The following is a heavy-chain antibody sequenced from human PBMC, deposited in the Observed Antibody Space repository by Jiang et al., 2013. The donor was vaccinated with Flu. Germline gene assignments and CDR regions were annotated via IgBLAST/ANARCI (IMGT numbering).Heavy chain of an antibody. V-gene: IGHV1-8*01. Sequence: CKASGYTFTSYDINWVRQATGQGLEWMGWMNPNSGNTGYAQKFQGRVTMTRNTSISTAYMELSSLRSEDTAVYYCAMNWGSGDAFDIWGQGTMVTVSS. CDR1: GYTFTSYD. CDR3: AMNWGSGDAFDI. D-gene: IGHD7-27*01. CDR2: MNPNSGNT. J-gene: IGHJ3*02.